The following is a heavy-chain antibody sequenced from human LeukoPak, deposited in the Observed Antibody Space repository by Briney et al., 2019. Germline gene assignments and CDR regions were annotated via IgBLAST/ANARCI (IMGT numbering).Heavy chain of an antibody. V-gene: IGHV4-39*01. CDR1: GGSISSSSYY. CDR2: IYYSGRT. D-gene: IGHD5-12*01. J-gene: IGHJ4*02. CDR3: ARRDIVATIDS. Sequence: KPSETRSLTCTVSGGSISSSSYYWAWIRQPPGKGLEWIGSIYYSGRTFYNPSLKSRLTISADTSKNQFSLTLTSVNAADAAVYYCARRDIVATIDSWGQGTLVTVSS.